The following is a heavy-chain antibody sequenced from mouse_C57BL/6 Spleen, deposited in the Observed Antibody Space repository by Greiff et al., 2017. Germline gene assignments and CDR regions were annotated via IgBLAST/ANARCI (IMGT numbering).Heavy chain of an antibody. CDR2: IYPGDGDT. CDR1: GYAFSSSW. V-gene: IGHV1-82*01. CDR3: ARSYDGAD. Sequence: QVQLQQSGPELVKPGASVKISCKASGYAFSSSWMNWVKQRPGKGLEWIGRIYPGDGDTNYNGKFKGKATLTADKSSSTAYMQLSSLTSEDSAVYFCARSYDGADWGQGTLVTVSA. J-gene: IGHJ3*01. D-gene: IGHD2-3*01.